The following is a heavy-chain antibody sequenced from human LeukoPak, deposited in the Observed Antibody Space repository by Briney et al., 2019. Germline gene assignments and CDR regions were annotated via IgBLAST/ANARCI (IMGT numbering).Heavy chain of an antibody. CDR2: TSYDESNK. CDR3: AGFYSSSWSDPYYYYGMDV. V-gene: IGHV3-30-3*01. D-gene: IGHD6-13*01. Sequence: QAGGSLRLSCAASGFSFSNYAMNWVRQAPGKGLEWVAVTSYDESNKYYADSVKGRFTISRDNSKNTLYLQMNSLRAEDTAVYYCAGFYSSSWSDPYYYYGMDVWGQGTTVTVSS. CDR1: GFSFSNYA. J-gene: IGHJ6*02.